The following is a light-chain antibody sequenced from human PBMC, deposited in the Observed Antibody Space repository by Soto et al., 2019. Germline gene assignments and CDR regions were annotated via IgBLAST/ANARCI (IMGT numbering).Light chain of an antibody. J-gene: IGKJ1*01. Sequence: DIQMTQSPSTLSGSVGDRVTMTFRASQTISSWLAWYQQKPGKAPKLLIYKASSLESGVPSRFSGSGSGTDFTLTISSLQSEDFAVYYCQQYDNWPWTFGQGTKVDIK. CDR1: QTISSW. CDR3: QQYDNWPWT. V-gene: IGKV1-5*03. CDR2: KAS.